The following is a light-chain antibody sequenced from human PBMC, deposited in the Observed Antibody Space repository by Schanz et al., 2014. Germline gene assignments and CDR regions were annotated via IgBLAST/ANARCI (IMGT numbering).Light chain of an antibody. V-gene: IGKV3D-20*02. J-gene: IGKJ2*01. CDR3: QQRSNWSLVT. Sequence: EIVMTQSPATLSVSPGERATLSCRASQSVISNYLAWYQQKPGQAPRLLIYGASSRATGIPDRFSGSGSGTDFTLTISRLEPEDFALYYCQQRSNWSLVTFGQGTNLEIK. CDR1: QSVISNY. CDR2: GAS.